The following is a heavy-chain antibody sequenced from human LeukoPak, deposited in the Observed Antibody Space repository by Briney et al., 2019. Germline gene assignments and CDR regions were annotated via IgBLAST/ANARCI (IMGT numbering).Heavy chain of an antibody. CDR1: GYTFTGYY. J-gene: IGHJ6*02. Sequence: VASVKVSCKASGYTFTGYYMHWVRQAPGQGLEWMGWINPNSGGTKYAQTFKGRVTMTRDTSISTAYMELSSLRSDDTAVYYCARGGDTYGYYYYGLDVWGQGTTVTVSS. CDR3: ARGGDTYGYYYYGLDV. CDR2: INPNSGGT. D-gene: IGHD5-18*01. V-gene: IGHV1-2*02.